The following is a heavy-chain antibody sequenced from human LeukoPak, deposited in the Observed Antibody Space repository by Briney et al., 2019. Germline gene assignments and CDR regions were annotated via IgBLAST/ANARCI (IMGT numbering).Heavy chain of an antibody. CDR3: ARDAVVVPAAGRGSYYYYMDV. CDR2: IIPIFGTA. J-gene: IGHJ6*03. CDR1: GGTFSSYA. Sequence: SVKVSCKATGGTFSSYAISWVRQAPGQGLEWMGGIIPIFGTANYAQKFQGRVTITTDESTSTAYMELSSLRSEDTAVYYCARDAVVVPAAGRGSYYYYMDVWGKGTTVTVSS. D-gene: IGHD2-2*01. V-gene: IGHV1-69*05.